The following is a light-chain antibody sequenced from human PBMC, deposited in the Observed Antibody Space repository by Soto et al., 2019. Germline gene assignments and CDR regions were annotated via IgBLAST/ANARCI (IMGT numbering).Light chain of an antibody. V-gene: IGKV3-20*01. CDR3: QQFGSSPYT. CDR1: QSVSSNY. J-gene: IGKJ2*01. CDR2: GAS. Sequence: EIVLTQSPGTLSLSPGERATLFCRASQSVSSNYLAWYQQKPGQAPRLLICGASSRATGIPDRFSGSGSGTDFTLTISRLEPEDFAVYYCQQFGSSPYTFGQGTKLEIK.